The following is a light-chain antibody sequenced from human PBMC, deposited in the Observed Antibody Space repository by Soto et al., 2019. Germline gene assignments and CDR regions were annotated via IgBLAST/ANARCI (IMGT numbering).Light chain of an antibody. CDR1: SSNIGSNY. Sequence: QSVLTQPPSASGTPGPRVTISCSGSSSNIGSNYVYWYQQLPGTAHKLLIYRNNQRPSGVPDRFSGSKSGTSASLAISGLRSEDEADYYCAAWEDSLSVVFGGGTKLTVL. CDR2: RNN. J-gene: IGLJ2*01. V-gene: IGLV1-47*01. CDR3: AAWEDSLSVV.